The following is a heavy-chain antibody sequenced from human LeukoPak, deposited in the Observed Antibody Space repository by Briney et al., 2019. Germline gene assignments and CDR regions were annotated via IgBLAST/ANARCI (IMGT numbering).Heavy chain of an antibody. CDR3: ARDRVLQLLYKPPYYYYGMDV. V-gene: IGHV4-4*07. D-gene: IGHD2-2*01. CDR1: GGSIGSYY. J-gene: IGHJ6*02. Sequence: SETLSLTCTVSGGSIGSYYWSWIRQPAGKGLEWIGRIYTSGSTNYNLSLKSRVTMSVDTSKNHFSLKLSSVTAADTAVYYCARDRVLQLLYKPPYYYYGMDVWGQGTTVTVSS. CDR2: IYTSGST.